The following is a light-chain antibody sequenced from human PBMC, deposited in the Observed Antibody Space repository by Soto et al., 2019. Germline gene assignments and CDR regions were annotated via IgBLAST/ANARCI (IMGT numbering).Light chain of an antibody. CDR1: QGIHNF. CDR3: QHRHSYPIT. CDR2: SAS. J-gene: IGKJ5*01. V-gene: IGKV1-9*01. Sequence: DIQLTQSPSFLSASVGDRVTITCRASQGIHNFLAWYQQNPGKAPKLLIHSASTLQSGVPSRFSGSGSGTQFTLTISSLQPEDFATSYCQHRHSYPITFGQGTRLEIK.